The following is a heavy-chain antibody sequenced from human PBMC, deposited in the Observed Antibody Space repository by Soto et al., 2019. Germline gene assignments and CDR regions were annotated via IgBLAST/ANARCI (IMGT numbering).Heavy chain of an antibody. CDR1: GGSFSGYY. CDR2: INHSGST. D-gene: IGHD3-9*01. V-gene: IGHV4-34*01. J-gene: IGHJ6*02. CDR3: ARDPLYYDILTGQGYYYYGMDV. Sequence: SETLSLTCAVYGGSFSGYYWSWIRQPPGKGLEWIGEINHSGSTNYNPSLKSRVTISVDTSKNQFSLKLSSVTAADTAVYYCARDPLYYDILTGQGYYYYGMDVWGQGTTVTVS.